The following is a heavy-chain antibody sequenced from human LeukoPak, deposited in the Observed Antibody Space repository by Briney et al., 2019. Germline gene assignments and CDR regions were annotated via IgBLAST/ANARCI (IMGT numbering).Heavy chain of an antibody. D-gene: IGHD6-13*01. CDR2: ISYDGSNK. J-gene: IGHJ5*02. Sequence: GGSLRLSCAASGFTFSSYAMHWVRQAPGKGLEWVAVISYDGSNKYYADSVKGRFTISRDNSKSTLYLQMNSLRAEDTAVYYCARDTYSSSWNWFDPWGQGTLVTVSS. V-gene: IGHV3-30-3*01. CDR1: GFTFSSYA. CDR3: ARDTYSSSWNWFDP.